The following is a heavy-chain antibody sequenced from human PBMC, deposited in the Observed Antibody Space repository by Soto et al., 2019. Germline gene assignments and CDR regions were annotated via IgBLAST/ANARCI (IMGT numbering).Heavy chain of an antibody. CDR1: GFTVSSNY. D-gene: IGHD2-21*01. J-gene: IGHJ6*02. Sequence: VQLVESGGGLIQPGGSLRLSCAASGFTVSSNYMNWVRQAPGKGLEWVSVIYSGGNTYYADSVKGRFTISRDNSKNTLYLQMNSLRAEDTAVYYCARSGGILWGWGMDVWGQGTTVTVSS. CDR2: IYSGGNT. CDR3: ARSGGILWGWGMDV. V-gene: IGHV3-53*01.